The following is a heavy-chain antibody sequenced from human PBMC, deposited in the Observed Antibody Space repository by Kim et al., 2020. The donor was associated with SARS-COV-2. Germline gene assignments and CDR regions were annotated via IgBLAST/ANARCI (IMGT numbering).Heavy chain of an antibody. CDR3: ARGRLDILTGYPFDY. Sequence: SETLSLTCAVYGGSFSGYYWSWIRQPPGKGLEWIGEINHSGSTNYNPSLKSRVTISVDTSKNQFSLKLSSVTAADTAVYYCARGRLDILTGYPFDYWGQGTLVTVSS. D-gene: IGHD3-9*01. J-gene: IGHJ4*02. CDR1: GGSFSGYY. V-gene: IGHV4-34*01. CDR2: INHSGST.